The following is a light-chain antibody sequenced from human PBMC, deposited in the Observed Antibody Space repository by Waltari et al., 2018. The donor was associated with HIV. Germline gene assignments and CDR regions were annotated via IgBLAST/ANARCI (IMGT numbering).Light chain of an antibody. CDR3: QQYYSTPPYT. Sequence: DIVRTKSQDCLAVCLDERAAMHCKSSQSVLYSSNNKNYVAWYQQKPGQPPKLLIYWASTRESGVPDRFSGSGSGTDFTLTISSLQAEDVAVYYCQQYYSTPPYTFGQGTKLEIK. CDR2: WAS. J-gene: IGKJ2*01. V-gene: IGKV4-1*01. CDR1: QSVLYSSNNKNY.